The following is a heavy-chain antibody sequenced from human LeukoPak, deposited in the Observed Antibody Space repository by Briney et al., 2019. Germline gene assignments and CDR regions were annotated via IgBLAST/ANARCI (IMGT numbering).Heavy chain of an antibody. V-gene: IGHV4-59*12. CDR3: ARVGDYALKD. D-gene: IGHD3-16*01. CDR1: GGSISSYY. J-gene: IGHJ4*02. Sequence: PSETLSLTCTVSGGSISSYYWSWIRQPPGKGLEWIGYTYYSGSTNYNPSLKSRVTMSVDTSKNQCTLKLSSVTAADTAVYYCARVGDYALKDWGQGTPVTVSS. CDR2: TYYSGST.